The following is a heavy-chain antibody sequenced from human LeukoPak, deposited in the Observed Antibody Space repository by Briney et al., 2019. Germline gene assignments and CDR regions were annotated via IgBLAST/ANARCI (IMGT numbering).Heavy chain of an antibody. J-gene: IGHJ4*02. CDR2: ISWNSGNI. CDR1: GFSFDDYA. Sequence: GGSLRLSCTASGFSFDDYAMHWVRQAPGKGLEWVSGISWNSGNIGYADSVKGRFTISRDNAKNSLYLQMNSLRAEDTAVYYCARDLGGLDYWGQGTLVTVSS. D-gene: IGHD6-25*01. CDR3: ARDLGGLDY. V-gene: IGHV3-9*01.